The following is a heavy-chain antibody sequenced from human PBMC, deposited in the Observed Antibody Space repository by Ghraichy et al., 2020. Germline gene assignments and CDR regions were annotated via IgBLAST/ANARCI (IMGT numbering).Heavy chain of an antibody. CDR2: ITSSSRSK. Sequence: GGSLRLSCVGSGFTFSSYSMNWVRQSPGKGLEWVSYITSSSRSKFYADSVKGRFTISRDNAQNSLSLQMNSLRDEDTAVYYCARGSKVVRFYDYDGMDVWGQGPTVTVSS. J-gene: IGHJ6*02. D-gene: IGHD2-2*01. V-gene: IGHV3-48*02. CDR3: ARGSKVVRFYDYDGMDV. CDR1: GFTFSSYS.